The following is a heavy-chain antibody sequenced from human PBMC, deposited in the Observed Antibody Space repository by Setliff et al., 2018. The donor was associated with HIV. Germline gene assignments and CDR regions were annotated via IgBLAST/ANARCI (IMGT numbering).Heavy chain of an antibody. D-gene: IGHD3-10*01. V-gene: IGHV4-39*07. CDR1: GGSISSSSYY. CDR3: ARVYYYGSPHMDV. Sequence: SETLSLTCTVSGGSISSSSYYCGWIRQPPGKGLEWIGSIYYSGSTYYNPSLKSRVTISVDTSKNQFSLKLSSVTAADTAVYYCARVYYYGSPHMDVWGKGTTVTVSS. J-gene: IGHJ6*03. CDR2: IYYSGST.